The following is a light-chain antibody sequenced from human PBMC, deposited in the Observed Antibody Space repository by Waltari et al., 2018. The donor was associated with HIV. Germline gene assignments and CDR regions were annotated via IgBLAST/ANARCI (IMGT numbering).Light chain of an antibody. CDR2: SNN. CDR3: AAWDDSLNGWV. V-gene: IGLV1-44*01. CDR1: SSNIGSNI. J-gene: IGLJ3*02. Sequence: QSVLTQQPSASGTPGQRVTIPCSGSSSNIGSNIVNWYQQLPGTAPKLLIYSNNQRPSGFPDRFSGSKSGTSASLAISGLQSEDEADYYCAAWDDSLNGWVFGGGTKLTVL.